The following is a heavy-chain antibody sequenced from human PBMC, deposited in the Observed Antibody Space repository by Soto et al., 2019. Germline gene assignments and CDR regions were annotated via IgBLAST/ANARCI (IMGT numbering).Heavy chain of an antibody. D-gene: IGHD3-10*01. CDR3: AKDLRLLWFGESSFPLDY. V-gene: IGHV3-23*01. Sequence: EVQLLESGGGLVQPGGSLRLSCAASGFTFSSYAMSWVRQAPGKGLEWVSAISGSGGSTYYADSVKGRFTISRDNSKNTLYLQMNSLRAEDTAVYYCAKDLRLLWFGESSFPLDYWGQGTLVTVSS. CDR1: GFTFSSYA. CDR2: ISGSGGST. J-gene: IGHJ4*02.